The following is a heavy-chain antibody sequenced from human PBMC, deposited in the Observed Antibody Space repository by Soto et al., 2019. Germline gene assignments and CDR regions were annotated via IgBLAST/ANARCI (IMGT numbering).Heavy chain of an antibody. CDR1: GYSFRNSV. Sequence: QVELVQSGPEVKKPGASVKVSCKASGYSFRNSVFTWMRQAPGQGLEWMGWFSTYNGNTNYAQKFQGRLSMTRDTSTTTAFMELTTLRSDDTAVYYCARDEYNNGRNWLNPWGQGTLVTVTS. CDR2: FSTYNGNT. D-gene: IGHD2-8*01. CDR3: ARDEYNNGRNWLNP. J-gene: IGHJ5*02. V-gene: IGHV1-18*01.